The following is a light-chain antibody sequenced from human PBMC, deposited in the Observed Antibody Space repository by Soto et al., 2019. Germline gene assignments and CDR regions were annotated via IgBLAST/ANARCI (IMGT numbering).Light chain of an antibody. Sequence: QSALTQPASVAGSPGQSITLSCTGTSSDVGAYNYVSWYQQHPGKAPKLMISDVSHRPSGVSNRFSGSKSGSKPSLTISGLQAEDEGDYDCSTYASSSFVVFGGGTKVTCL. V-gene: IGLV2-14*01. CDR1: SSDVGAYNY. CDR2: DVS. CDR3: STYASSSFVV. J-gene: IGLJ2*01.